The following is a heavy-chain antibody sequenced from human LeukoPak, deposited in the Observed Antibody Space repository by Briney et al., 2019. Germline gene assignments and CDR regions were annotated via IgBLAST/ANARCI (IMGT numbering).Heavy chain of an antibody. CDR2: VNSDGSST. Sequence: GGALRLSCAASVFDFNNYWMHWVRQAPGKGRVWVSRVNSDGSSTIYADSVKDRFTISRDNAKYTLYLQMNSLRAEDTAVYYCVRDRVGGVDYWGQGALVTVSS. J-gene: IGHJ4*02. CDR3: VRDRVGGVDY. CDR1: VFDFNNYW. V-gene: IGHV3-74*01. D-gene: IGHD1-26*01.